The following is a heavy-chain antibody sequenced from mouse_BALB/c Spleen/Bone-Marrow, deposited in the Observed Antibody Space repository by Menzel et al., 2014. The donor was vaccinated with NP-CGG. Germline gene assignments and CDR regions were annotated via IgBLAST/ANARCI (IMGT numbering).Heavy chain of an antibody. CDR2: INSNGGST. Sequence: EVKLMESGEGLVQPGGSLKLSCAASGFTFSSYGMSWVRQTPDKRLELVATINSNGGSTYYPDSVKGRFTISRDNAKNTLYLQMSSLKSEDTAMYYCARVWYFDYWGQGTSLTVSS. V-gene: IGHV5-6-3*01. J-gene: IGHJ2*03. CDR1: GFTFSSYG. CDR3: ARVWYFDY.